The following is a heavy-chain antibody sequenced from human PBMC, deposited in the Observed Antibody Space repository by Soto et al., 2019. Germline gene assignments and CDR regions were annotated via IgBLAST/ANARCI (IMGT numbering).Heavy chain of an antibody. V-gene: IGHV4-59*01. CDR1: GGSISSYY. CDR3: ARFGAAAAHDDN. CDR2: VHFSGST. D-gene: IGHD6-13*01. J-gene: IGHJ4*01. Sequence: PSETLSLTCTVSGGSISSYYWSWIRQAPGKGLEWVGYVHFSGSTTYNPSLAPRLNISFDMSKSQVYLQLTSVTAADTAVYYCARFGAAAAHDDNWGRGVLVTVSS.